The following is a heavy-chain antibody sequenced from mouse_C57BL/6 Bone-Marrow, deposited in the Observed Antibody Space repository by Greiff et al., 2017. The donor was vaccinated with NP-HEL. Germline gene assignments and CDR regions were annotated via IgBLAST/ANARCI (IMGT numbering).Heavy chain of an antibody. J-gene: IGHJ4*01. CDR1: GFTFSSYG. CDR2: ISSGGSYT. Sequence: EVQVVESGGDLVKPGGSLKLSCAASGFTFSSYGMSWVRQTPDKRLEWVATISSGGSYTYYPDSVKGRFTISRDNAKNTLYLQMSRLKSEDTAMYYCAIQGVDTTRPYYYAMDYWGQGTSVTVSS. V-gene: IGHV5-6*01. D-gene: IGHD2-2*01. CDR3: AIQGVDTTRPYYYAMDY.